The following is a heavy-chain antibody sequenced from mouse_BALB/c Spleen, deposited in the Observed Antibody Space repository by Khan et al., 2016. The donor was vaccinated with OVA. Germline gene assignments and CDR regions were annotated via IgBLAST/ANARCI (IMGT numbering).Heavy chain of an antibody. V-gene: IGHV1-77*01. J-gene: IGHJ3*01. Sequence: QVQLQQSGAELARPGASVKLSCKASGYTFTDYYINWVKQRTGQGLEWIGEISPGSGDTYYNEKFKGKATLTADKSSSPAYMQLNSMTSEASAVYFWARSNYFVYTLAYWGQGTLVTVAA. CDR2: ISPGSGDT. D-gene: IGHD1-2*01. CDR1: GYTFTDYY. CDR3: ARSNYFVYTLAY.